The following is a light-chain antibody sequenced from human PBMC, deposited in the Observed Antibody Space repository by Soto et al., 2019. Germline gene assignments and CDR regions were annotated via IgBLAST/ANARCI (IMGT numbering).Light chain of an antibody. CDR3: QRYNSYSRT. CDR2: DAS. CDR1: QNINEW. J-gene: IGKJ1*01. Sequence: DIQMTQSPSTLSASVGDRVTITCRASQNINEWLPWYQQKPGKAPKFLIYDASILESGVPSRFSGSGSGTEFTLTISSLQPDDFATYYCQRYNSYSRTFGQGTKVEIK. V-gene: IGKV1-5*01.